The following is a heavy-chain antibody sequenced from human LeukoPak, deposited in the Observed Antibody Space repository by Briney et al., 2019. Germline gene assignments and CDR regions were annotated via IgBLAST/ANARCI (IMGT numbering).Heavy chain of an antibody. CDR3: ARGPTVTTEYYFDY. CDR2: IYYSGST. V-gene: IGHV4-59*12. CDR1: GGSISSYY. D-gene: IGHD4-11*01. Sequence: SETLSLTCTVSGGSISSYYWSWIRQPPGKGLEWIGYIYYSGSTNYNPSLKSRVTISVDRSKNQFSLKLSSVTAADTAVYYCARGPTVTTEYYFDYWGQGTLVTVSS. J-gene: IGHJ4*02.